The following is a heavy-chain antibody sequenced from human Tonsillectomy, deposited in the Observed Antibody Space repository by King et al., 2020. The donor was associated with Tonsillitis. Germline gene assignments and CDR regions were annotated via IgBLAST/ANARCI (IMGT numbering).Heavy chain of an antibody. V-gene: IGHV1-2*02. J-gene: IGHJ4*02. D-gene: IGHD2-21*01. CDR1: GYTFTGYY. CDR2: INPNSGDT. Sequence: QLQLVQSGAEVKKPGASVKVSCKASGYTFTGYYMHWVRQAPGQGLEWMGWINPNSGDTNYAQTFQGRVTMTRDTSISTAYMELSRLRSDDTAVYYCARVSVLVFDYWGQGPLVTVSS. CDR3: ARVSVLVFDY.